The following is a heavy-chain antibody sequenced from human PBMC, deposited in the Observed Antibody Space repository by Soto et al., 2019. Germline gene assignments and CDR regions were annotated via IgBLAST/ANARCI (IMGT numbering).Heavy chain of an antibody. V-gene: IGHV4-30-2*01. CDR3: AAGGGLPRYY. CDR1: GCSISSVGYS. CDR2: IYHSGST. J-gene: IGHJ4*02. Sequence: QLQLQESGSGLVKPSQTLSLTCAVSGCSISSVGYSWSWIRQPPGKGLEWIGYIYHSGSTYYNPSHKSRVTISVYRSKTQFSLTLSSVTAADTAVYYCAAGGGLPRYYWGQGTLVPVSS. D-gene: IGHD5-12*01.